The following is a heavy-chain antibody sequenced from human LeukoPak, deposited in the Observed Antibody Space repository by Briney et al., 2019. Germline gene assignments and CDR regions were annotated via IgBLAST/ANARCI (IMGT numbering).Heavy chain of an antibody. V-gene: IGHV1-2*02. Sequence: GASVKVSCKASGFTFSGYYMHWVRQAPGQGFEWMGWINPKSGGTNYAQKFQGRVTMTGDTSISTAYMELSRLRSDDTAVYYCARGGSSRSKPGGPVDYWGQGTLVTVSS. D-gene: IGHD6-13*01. CDR1: GFTFSGYY. CDR2: INPKSGGT. J-gene: IGHJ4*02. CDR3: ARGGSSRSKPGGPVDY.